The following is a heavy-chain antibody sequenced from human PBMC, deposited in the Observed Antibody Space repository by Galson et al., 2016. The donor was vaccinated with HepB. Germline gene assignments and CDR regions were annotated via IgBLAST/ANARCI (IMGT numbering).Heavy chain of an antibody. CDR1: GFPYSSHA. Sequence: SLRLSCAASGFPYSSHAMTWVRQAPGEGLEWISAITSTGAKTFYADSVKGRFNISRDNSKSTLSLQMNNLRAEDTALYYCARKVLHHFDSSGYFPGPLDMWGQGTLVTVSS. CDR3: ARKVLHHFDSSGYFPGPLDM. J-gene: IGHJ3*02. CDR2: ITSTGAKT. V-gene: IGHV3-23*01. D-gene: IGHD3-22*01.